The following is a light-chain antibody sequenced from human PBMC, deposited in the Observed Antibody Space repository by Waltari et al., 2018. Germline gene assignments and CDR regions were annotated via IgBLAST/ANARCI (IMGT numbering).Light chain of an antibody. Sequence: SPGLTQPPSVSVSPGQTAIITCSGSDLTDKYIYWFKQKSGQAPVVVIRRNTGRPSGIPERFSASDSGTTGTLVISGVEAEDEADYYCQSADDSGNHVLFGGGTRLTVL. CDR3: QSADDSGNHVL. V-gene: IGLV3-25*03. J-gene: IGLJ2*01. CDR2: RNT. CDR1: DLTDKY.